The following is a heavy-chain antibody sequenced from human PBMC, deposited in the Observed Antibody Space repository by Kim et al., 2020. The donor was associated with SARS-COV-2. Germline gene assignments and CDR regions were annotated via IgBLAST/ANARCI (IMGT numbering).Heavy chain of an antibody. Sequence: ASVKVSCKASGYTFTGYYMHWVRQAPGQGLEWMGWINPNSGGTNYAQKFQGRVTMTRDTSISTAYMELSRLRSDDTAVYYCARVGVRGVKRGYGMDVWGQGTTVTVSS. V-gene: IGHV1-2*02. CDR3: ARVGVRGVKRGYGMDV. CDR2: INPNSGGT. D-gene: IGHD3-10*01. CDR1: GYTFTGYY. J-gene: IGHJ6*02.